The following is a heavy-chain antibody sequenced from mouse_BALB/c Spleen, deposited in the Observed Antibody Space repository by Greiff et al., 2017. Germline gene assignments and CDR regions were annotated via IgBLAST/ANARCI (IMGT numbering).Heavy chain of an antibody. Sequence: EVQLVESGPELVKPGASVKVSCKASGYAFTSYNMYWVKQSHGKSLEWIGYIDPYNGGTSYNQKFKGKATLTVDKSSSTAYMHLNSLTSEDSAVYYCARNGNYVGVLMDYWGQGTSVTVSS. CDR3: ARNGNYVGVLMDY. CDR1: GYAFTSYN. V-gene: IGHV1S135*01. CDR2: IDPYNGGT. J-gene: IGHJ4*01. D-gene: IGHD2-1*01.